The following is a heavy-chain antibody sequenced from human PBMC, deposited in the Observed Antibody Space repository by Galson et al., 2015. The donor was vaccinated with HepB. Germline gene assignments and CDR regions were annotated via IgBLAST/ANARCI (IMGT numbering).Heavy chain of an antibody. Sequence: SLRLSCAASGFPFSSYAMSWFRQAAGRGLEWVGFIKSRGDGGTTEYGSSVKGRFIISRDDSKSVVYLQMDNLKTDDSGVYYCTRDQYYYNSGSSRWGQGVLVTVS. CDR2: IKSRGDGGTT. D-gene: IGHD3-10*01. CDR3: TRDQYYYNSGSSR. J-gene: IGHJ4*02. CDR1: GFPFSSYA. V-gene: IGHV3-49*03.